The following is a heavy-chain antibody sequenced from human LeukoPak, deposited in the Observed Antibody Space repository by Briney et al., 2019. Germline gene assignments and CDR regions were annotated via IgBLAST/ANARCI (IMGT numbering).Heavy chain of an antibody. V-gene: IGHV4-38-2*02. CDR1: GYSIGSDFY. CDR2: IYRSGNT. D-gene: IGHD2-21*01. Sequence: PSETLSLTCIVSGYSIGSDFYWGWIRQPPGKGLEWIASIYRSGNTYSNPSLKSRVRMSIDTSKNHFSLRLTSVTAADTAVYYCARHSVASPSDAWGPGTLVTVSS. CDR3: ARHSVASPSDA. J-gene: IGHJ5*02.